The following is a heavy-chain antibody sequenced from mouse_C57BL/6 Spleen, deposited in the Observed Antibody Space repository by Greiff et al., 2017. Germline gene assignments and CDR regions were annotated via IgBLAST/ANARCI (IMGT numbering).Heavy chain of an antibody. D-gene: IGHD1-1*01. J-gene: IGHJ2*01. V-gene: IGHV10-3*01. Sequence: VQLKESGGGLVQPKGSLKLSCAASGFTFNTYAMHWVRQAPGKGLEWVARIRSKSSNYATYYADSVKDRFTISRDDSQSMLYLQMNNLKTEDTAMYYCVRVNYCSSYEYFDYWGQGTTLTVSS. CDR2: IRSKSSNYAT. CDR3: VRVNYCSSYEYFDY. CDR1: GFTFNTYA.